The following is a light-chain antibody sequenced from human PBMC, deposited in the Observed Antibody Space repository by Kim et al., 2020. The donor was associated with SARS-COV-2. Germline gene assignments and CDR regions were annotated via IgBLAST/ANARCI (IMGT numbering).Light chain of an antibody. CDR2: LAS. Sequence: DIQMTQSPSSLSASVGDRVTITCRASQVITNSVAWYQQKPGKAPKLLLYLASTLESGVPSRFTGSGSGTDYTLTISSLQPEDFATYYCQHYYNIPYTFGQGTKLEIK. CDR1: QVITNS. CDR3: QHYYNIPYT. V-gene: IGKV1-NL1*01. J-gene: IGKJ2*01.